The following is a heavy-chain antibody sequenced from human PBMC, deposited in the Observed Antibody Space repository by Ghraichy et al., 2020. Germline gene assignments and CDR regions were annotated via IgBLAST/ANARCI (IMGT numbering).Heavy chain of an antibody. V-gene: IGHV3-7*03. J-gene: IGHJ4*02. CDR1: EFSFSSYW. CDR2: IKQDGNEK. CDR3: ARYAYLYFDY. Sequence: GESLNISCAASEFSFSSYWMSWVRQAPGKGLEWVANIKQDGNEKHYVDSVKGRFTISRDNAKNSLYLQMNSLRAEDTAVYYRARYAYLYFDYWGQGTPVTVSS. D-gene: IGHD2/OR15-2a*01.